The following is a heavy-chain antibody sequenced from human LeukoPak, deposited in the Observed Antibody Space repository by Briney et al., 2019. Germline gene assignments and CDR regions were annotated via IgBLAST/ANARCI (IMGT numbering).Heavy chain of an antibody. V-gene: IGHV3-23*01. Sequence: PGESLTLSCAASGFTFNSYAMTWARHAPAKSLECVSAISGSGGDTEYADYVKGLFTISRDNSKSTLYLQMNSLRAEDTAVYYCAKCGGTCWGNWFDPWGQGTLVTVSS. CDR2: ISGSGGDT. CDR1: GFTFNSYA. CDR3: AKCGGTCWGNWFDP. J-gene: IGHJ5*02. D-gene: IGHD2-15*01.